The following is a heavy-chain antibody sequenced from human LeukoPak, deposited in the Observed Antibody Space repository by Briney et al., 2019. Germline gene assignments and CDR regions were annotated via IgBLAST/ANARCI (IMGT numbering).Heavy chain of an antibody. CDR3: ARVPDYGDSVFDY. J-gene: IGHJ4*02. CDR1: GGSISSYY. CDR2: IYYSGST. D-gene: IGHD4-17*01. V-gene: IGHV4-59*01. Sequence: SQTLSLTCTVSGGSISSYYWSWIRQPPGKGLEWIGYIYYSGSTNYNPSLKSRVTISVDTSKNQFSLRLSSVTAADTAVYYCARVPDYGDSVFDYWGQGTLVTVSS.